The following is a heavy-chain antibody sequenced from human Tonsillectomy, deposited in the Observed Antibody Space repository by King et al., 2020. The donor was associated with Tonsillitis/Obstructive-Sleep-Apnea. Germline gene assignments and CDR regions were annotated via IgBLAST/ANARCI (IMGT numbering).Heavy chain of an antibody. Sequence: EVQLVESGGGLVKPGRSLRLSCTASGFSFGDYTMSWFRQAPGKGLEWVTFIRSKAYGGTTEYAASVKGRFTISRDDSKRTAYLQMNSLKTEDTAVYYCTREGITIFGVVIDHYFDYWGQGTLVTVSS. D-gene: IGHD3-3*01. V-gene: IGHV3-49*05. CDR3: TREGITIFGVVIDHYFDY. CDR2: IRSKAYGGTT. J-gene: IGHJ4*02. CDR1: GFSFGDYT.